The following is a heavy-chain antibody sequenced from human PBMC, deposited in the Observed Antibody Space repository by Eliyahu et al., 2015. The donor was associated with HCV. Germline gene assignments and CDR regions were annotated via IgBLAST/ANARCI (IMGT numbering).Heavy chain of an antibody. CDR2: ISGTGGYT. Sequence: EVQLLESGGGLAQPGGSLRLSCAASGFXFSNCGXSWVRQAPGKGLEWVSSISGTGGYTYHADSIKGRFTISRDNSKNTLYLQMNSLRADDTAIYYCGGYYESGGYYSAPKKAAFHIWGQGTMVTVSS. CDR1: GFXFSNCG. CDR3: GGYYESGGYYSAPKKAAFHI. V-gene: IGHV3-23*01. J-gene: IGHJ3*02. D-gene: IGHD3-22*01.